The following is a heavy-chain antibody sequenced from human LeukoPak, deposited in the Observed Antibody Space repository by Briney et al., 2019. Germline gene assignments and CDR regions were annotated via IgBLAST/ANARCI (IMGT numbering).Heavy chain of an antibody. Sequence: GGSLRLSCAASGFTFSSYEMNWVRQAPGKRLEWVSYISSSGSTIYYADSVKGRFTISRDNAKNSLYLQMNSLRAEDTAVYYCARRVTVTDPFDYWGQGTLVTVSS. J-gene: IGHJ4*02. CDR2: ISSSGSTI. V-gene: IGHV3-48*03. CDR3: ARRVTVTDPFDY. D-gene: IGHD4-17*01. CDR1: GFTFSSYE.